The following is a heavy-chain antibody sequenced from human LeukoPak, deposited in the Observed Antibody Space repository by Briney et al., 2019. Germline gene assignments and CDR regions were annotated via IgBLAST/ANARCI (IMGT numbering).Heavy chain of an antibody. CDR1: GGSISSYY. CDR2: IYYSGST. CDR3: ARGSLDHYYYYYMDV. Sequence: PSETLSLTCTVSGGSISSYYWSWIRQPPGKGLEWIGSIYYSGSTYYNPSLKSRVTISVDTSKNQFSLKLSSVTAADTAVYYCARGSLDHYYYYYMDVWGKGTTVTVSS. V-gene: IGHV4-59*12. J-gene: IGHJ6*03. D-gene: IGHD3/OR15-3a*01.